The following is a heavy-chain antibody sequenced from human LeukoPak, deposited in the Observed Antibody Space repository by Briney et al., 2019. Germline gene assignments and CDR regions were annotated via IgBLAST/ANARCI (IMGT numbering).Heavy chain of an antibody. V-gene: IGHV3-30*18. CDR1: GFTFSSYG. CDR2: ISYDGSNK. Sequence: GSLRVSCAASGFTFSSYGMHWVRQAPGKGLEWVAVISYDGSNKYYADSVKGRFTISRDNSKNTLYLQMNSLRAEDTAVYYCAKDGEQWLVTDGMDVWGQGTTVTVSS. D-gene: IGHD6-19*01. CDR3: AKDGEQWLVTDGMDV. J-gene: IGHJ6*02.